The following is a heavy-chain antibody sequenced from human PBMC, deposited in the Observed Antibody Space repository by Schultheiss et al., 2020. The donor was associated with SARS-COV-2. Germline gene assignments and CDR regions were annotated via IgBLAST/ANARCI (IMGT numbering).Heavy chain of an antibody. J-gene: IGHJ2*01. Sequence: GGSLRLSCAASGFTFSSYAMHWVRQAPGKGLEWVAVISYDGSNKYYADSVKGRFTISRDNAKNSLYLQMNSLRAEDTAVYYCARVTGCRDGYNCERRHWYFDLWGRGTLVTVSS. CDR1: GFTFSSYA. CDR2: ISYDGSNK. D-gene: IGHD5-24*01. CDR3: ARVTGCRDGYNCERRHWYFDL. V-gene: IGHV3-30-3*01.